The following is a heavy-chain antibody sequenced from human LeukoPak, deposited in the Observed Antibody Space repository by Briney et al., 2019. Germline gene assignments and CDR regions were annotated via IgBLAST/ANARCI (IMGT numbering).Heavy chain of an antibody. V-gene: IGHV4-61*02. CDR1: GRSISSGSYY. Sequence: PSETLSLTCTVSGRSISSGSYYWSWIRQPAGKGLEWIGRIYTSGSTNYNPSLKSRVTISVDTSKNQFSLKLSSVTAADTAVYYCAIEDCGGDCPIAAWGQGTLVTVSS. CDR2: IYTSGST. CDR3: AIEDCGGDCPIAA. D-gene: IGHD2-21*02. J-gene: IGHJ4*02.